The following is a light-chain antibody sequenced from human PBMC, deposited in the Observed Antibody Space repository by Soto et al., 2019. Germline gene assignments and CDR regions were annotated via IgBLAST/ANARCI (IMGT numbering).Light chain of an antibody. CDR1: SSTVGGFNV. CDR3: CSYVGATTYV. CDR2: EGI. Sequence: QSALTQPASVSGSPGQSITIFCTGTSSTVGGFNVVSWYQQHPGKAPKVIIYEGIKRPSGVSNRFSGSNSGSTASLTISGLQAEDEADYYCCSYVGATTYVFGTGTKVTVL. J-gene: IGLJ1*01. V-gene: IGLV2-23*01.